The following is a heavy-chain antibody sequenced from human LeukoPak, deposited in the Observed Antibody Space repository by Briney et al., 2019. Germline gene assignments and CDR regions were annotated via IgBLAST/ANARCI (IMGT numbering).Heavy chain of an antibody. Sequence: PSETLSLTCTVSGGSIISSSTYYWGWIRQPPGKGLEWIGCMYYRGSPYYNPSLKSRVTISIDTSKNQFSLKLSSVTAADTAVYYCARLYRPGRGDCFDYWGQGTLVTVSS. CDR2: MYYRGSP. CDR1: GGSIISSSTYY. V-gene: IGHV4-39*01. D-gene: IGHD2-21*02. CDR3: ARLYRPGRGDCFDY. J-gene: IGHJ4*02.